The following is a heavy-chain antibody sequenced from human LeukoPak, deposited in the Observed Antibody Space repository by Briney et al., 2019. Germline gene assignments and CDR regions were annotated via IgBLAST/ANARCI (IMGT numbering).Heavy chain of an antibody. Sequence: PSETLSLTCTVSGVSISSHYWSWIRQPPGKGPEWVGYAYHTGSTSSNPSLKSRATMSVDTSKNQFSLRLTSLTAADTAVYYCARDFQRLGSDAFDFWGQGTMVTVSS. CDR1: GVSISSHY. CDR2: AYHTGST. CDR3: ARDFQRLGSDAFDF. J-gene: IGHJ3*01. V-gene: IGHV4-59*11. D-gene: IGHD2-15*01.